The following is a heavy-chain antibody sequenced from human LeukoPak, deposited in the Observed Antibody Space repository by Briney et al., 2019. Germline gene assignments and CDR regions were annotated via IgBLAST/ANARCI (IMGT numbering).Heavy chain of an antibody. CDR1: GFTFSSYG. CDR3: AAQGASGYSGYEFDY. V-gene: IGHV3-30*03. D-gene: IGHD5-12*01. J-gene: IGHJ4*02. Sequence: QPGRSLRLSCAASGFTFSSYGMHWVRQAPGKGLEWVAVISYDGSNKYYADSVKGRFTIFRDNSKNTLYLQMNSLRAEDTAVYYCAAQGASGYSGYEFDYWGQGTLVTVSS. CDR2: ISYDGSNK.